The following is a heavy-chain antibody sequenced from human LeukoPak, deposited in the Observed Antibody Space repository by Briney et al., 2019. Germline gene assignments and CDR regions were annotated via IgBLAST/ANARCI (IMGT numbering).Heavy chain of an antibody. Sequence: GGSLRLSCAASGFTFNTYPMSWVRQAPGKGLEWVSVIGGSGGDTYYADSVKGRFTISRDNSKNTLYLQMNSLRAEDTAVYYCATSSGWYPKYFDYWGQGTLVTASS. CDR2: IGGSGGDT. J-gene: IGHJ4*02. V-gene: IGHV3-23*01. D-gene: IGHD6-19*01. CDR1: GFTFNTYP. CDR3: ATSSGWYPKYFDY.